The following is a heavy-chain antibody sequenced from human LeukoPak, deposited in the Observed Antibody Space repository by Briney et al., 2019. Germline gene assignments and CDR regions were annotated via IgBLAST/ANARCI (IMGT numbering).Heavy chain of an antibody. D-gene: IGHD1-26*01. Sequence: GASVKVSCKTSGYTFTYYVISWVRQAPGQGLEWMGWINAYNGNTNDAQRFQGGVTMTTDTSTSTAYMELRSLRSDDTAVYYCARGEKPYDYWGQGTLVSVSS. V-gene: IGHV1-18*01. CDR1: GYTFTYYV. CDR3: ARGEKPYDY. CDR2: INAYNGNT. J-gene: IGHJ4*02.